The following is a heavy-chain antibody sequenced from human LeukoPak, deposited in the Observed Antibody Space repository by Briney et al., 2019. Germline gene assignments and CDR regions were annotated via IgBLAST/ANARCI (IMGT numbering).Heavy chain of an antibody. Sequence: ASVKVFCKASGYTFTSYGINWVRQATRQGLEWMGWMNPKNGATVYAQKFQGRVTMTRDTSIGTAYMELSSLVSEDTAAYYCARMDRLSATPTTDWFDPWGQGTLVTVSS. J-gene: IGHJ5*02. CDR3: ARMDRLSATPTTDWFDP. D-gene: IGHD3-16*02. CDR1: GYTFTSYG. V-gene: IGHV1-8*01. CDR2: MNPKNGAT.